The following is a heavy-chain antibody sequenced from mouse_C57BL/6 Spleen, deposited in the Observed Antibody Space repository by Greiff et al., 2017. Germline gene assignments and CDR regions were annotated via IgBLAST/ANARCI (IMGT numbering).Heavy chain of an antibody. CDR2: FDPEDGDT. CDR3: TTVYVGYAHAMDY. V-gene: IGHV14-1*01. J-gene: IGHJ4*01. Sequence: VQLQQSGAELVRPGASVKLSCTASGFNIKDYYMHWVKQRPEQGLEWIGRFDPEDGDTEYAPKFQGKATMTADTSSNTAYLPLRSLTAEDTAVYYSTTVYVGYAHAMDYWGQGTSVTVSS. D-gene: IGHD2-3*01. CDR1: GFNIKDYY.